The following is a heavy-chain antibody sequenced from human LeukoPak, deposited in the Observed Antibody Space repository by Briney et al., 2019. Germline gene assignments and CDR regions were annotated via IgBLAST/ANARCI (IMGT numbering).Heavy chain of an antibody. D-gene: IGHD3-10*01. Sequence: QPGGSLRLSCAASGFTFSSYGMHWVRQAPGKGLEWVAVIWYDGSNKYYADFVKGRFTISRDNSKNTLYLQMDSLRAEDTAVYYCARDGLPIVRDNWFDPWGQGTLVTVSS. V-gene: IGHV3-33*01. J-gene: IGHJ5*02. CDR2: IWYDGSNK. CDR1: GFTFSSYG. CDR3: ARDGLPIVRDNWFDP.